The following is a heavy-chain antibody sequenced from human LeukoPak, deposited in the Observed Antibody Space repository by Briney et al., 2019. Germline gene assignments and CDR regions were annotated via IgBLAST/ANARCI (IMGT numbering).Heavy chain of an antibody. Sequence: GGSLRLSCAASGFTFSDYYMSWIRQAPGKGLEWVSYISSSSSYTNSADSVKGRFTISRDNAKNSLFLQMNSLRAEDTAVYYCARVIGGYNPTHFDYWGQGTLVTVSS. D-gene: IGHD5-24*01. J-gene: IGHJ4*02. CDR2: ISSSSSYT. CDR1: GFTFSDYY. V-gene: IGHV3-11*05. CDR3: ARVIGGYNPTHFDY.